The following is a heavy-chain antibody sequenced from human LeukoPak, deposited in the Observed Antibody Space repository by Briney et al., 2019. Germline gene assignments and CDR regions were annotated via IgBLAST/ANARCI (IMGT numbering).Heavy chain of an antibody. J-gene: IGHJ3*02. V-gene: IGHV3-21*01. CDR1: GFTFSSYS. Sequence: GGSLRLSCAASGFTFSSYSMNWVRQAPGKGLEWVSSISSSSSYIYYADSVKGRFTISRDSAKNSLYLQMNSLRAEDTAVYYCARVRSPHHDAFDIWGQGTMVTVSS. D-gene: IGHD2-21*01. CDR3: ARVRSPHHDAFDI. CDR2: ISSSSSYI.